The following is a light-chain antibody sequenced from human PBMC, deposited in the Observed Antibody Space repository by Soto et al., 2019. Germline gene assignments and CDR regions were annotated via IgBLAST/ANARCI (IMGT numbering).Light chain of an antibody. CDR2: GAS. CDR1: QDISTN. CDR3: QQYDNWLRT. J-gene: IGKJ1*01. Sequence: EIVMTQSPATLSVSPGEIATLSCRASQDISTNLAWYQQKPGQAPRLLIYGASTRATGIPARFSGSGSGTEFTLTLSSLQSEDFAVYSCQQYDNWLRTFGQGTKVEIK. V-gene: IGKV3-15*01.